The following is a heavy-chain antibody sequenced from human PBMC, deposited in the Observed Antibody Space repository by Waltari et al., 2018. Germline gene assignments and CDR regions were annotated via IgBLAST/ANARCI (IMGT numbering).Heavy chain of an antibody. CDR2: INHSGST. Sequence: QVQLQQWGAGLLKPSETLSLTCAVYGGSFSGYYWSWIRPPPGKGLEWIGEINHSGSTNYNPSLKSRVTISVDTSKNQFSLKLSSVTAADTAVYYCARQRIRYSSSRCYFDYWGQGTLVTVSS. J-gene: IGHJ4*02. V-gene: IGHV4-34*01. CDR3: ARQRIRYSSSRCYFDY. D-gene: IGHD6-6*01. CDR1: GGSFSGYY.